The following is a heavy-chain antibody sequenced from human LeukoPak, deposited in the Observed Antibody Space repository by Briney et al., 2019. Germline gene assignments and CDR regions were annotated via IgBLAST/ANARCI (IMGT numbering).Heavy chain of an antibody. V-gene: IGHV1-18*01. CDR1: GYSFSAYD. J-gene: IGHJ4*02. CDR2: ISAYNGNT. D-gene: IGHD6-19*01. Sequence: GASVKVSCKASGYSFSAYDVNWVRQSPGQGLEWMGWISAYNGNTNYAQKLQGRVTMTTDTSTSTAYMELRSLRSDDTAVYYCAVWRGYQPLSSGKFDYWGQGTLVTVSS. CDR3: AVWRGYQPLSSGKFDY.